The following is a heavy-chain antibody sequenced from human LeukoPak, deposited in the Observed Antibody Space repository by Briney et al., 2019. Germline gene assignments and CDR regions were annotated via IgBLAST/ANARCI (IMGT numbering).Heavy chain of an antibody. CDR2: INPNSGGT. Sequence: ASVKVSCKASGYTFTGYYMHWVRQAPGQGLEWMGWINPNSGGTNYAQKFQGRVTITRNTSISTAYMELSSLRSEDTAVYYCARGPLPDYWGQGTLVTVSS. CDR3: ARGPLPDY. CDR1: GYTFTGYY. J-gene: IGHJ4*02. V-gene: IGHV1-2*02.